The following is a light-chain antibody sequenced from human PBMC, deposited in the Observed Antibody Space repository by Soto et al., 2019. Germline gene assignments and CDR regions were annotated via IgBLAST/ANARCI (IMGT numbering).Light chain of an antibody. CDR1: QSIDNY. Sequence: EIVLTQSPATLSLSPGDRASLSCRASQSIDNYLAWYQQKPGQGPRLLIYDASHRATGIPARFSGSGSGTDFTLTISSLEPEDFAVYYCRQRGAWPTFTFGQGTNLDIK. CDR3: RQRGAWPTFT. V-gene: IGKV3-11*01. J-gene: IGKJ2*01. CDR2: DAS.